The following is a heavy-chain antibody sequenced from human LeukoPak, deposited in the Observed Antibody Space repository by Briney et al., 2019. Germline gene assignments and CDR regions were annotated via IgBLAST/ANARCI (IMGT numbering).Heavy chain of an antibody. D-gene: IGHD2-2*01. Sequence: SETLSLTCAVYGGSFSGYYWSWIRQPPGKGLEWIGEINHSGNTNYNPSLKSRVTISVDTSKNQFSLKLSSVTAADTAVYYCARRYQYYYYYMDVWGKGTTVTISS. CDR1: GGSFSGYY. J-gene: IGHJ6*03. V-gene: IGHV4-34*01. CDR2: INHSGNT. CDR3: ARRYQYYYYYMDV.